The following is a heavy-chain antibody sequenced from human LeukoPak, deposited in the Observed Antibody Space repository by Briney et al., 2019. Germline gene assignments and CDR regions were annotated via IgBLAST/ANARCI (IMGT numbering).Heavy chain of an antibody. CDR3: ARVSITVVIGAFDI. CDR2: INHSGST. V-gene: IGHV4-34*01. J-gene: IGHJ3*02. CDR1: GGSFSGYY. Sequence: SETLSLTCAVYGGSFSGYYWSWIRQPPGKGLEWIGEINHSGSTNSNPSLKSRVTISVDTSKNQFSLKLSSVTAADTAVYYCARVSITVVIGAFDIWGQGTMVTVSS. D-gene: IGHD3-22*01.